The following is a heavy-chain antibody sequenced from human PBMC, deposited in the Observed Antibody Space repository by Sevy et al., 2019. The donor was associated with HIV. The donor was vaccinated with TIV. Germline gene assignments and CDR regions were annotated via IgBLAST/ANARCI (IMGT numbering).Heavy chain of an antibody. V-gene: IGHV5-51*01. J-gene: IGHJ6*02. CDR2: IYPGDSDT. CDR3: ARHSVAVPAVPGPSYYYYGMDV. D-gene: IGHD2-2*01. CDR1: GYSFTSYW. Sequence: GESLKISCKGSGYSFTSYWIGWVRQMPGKGLEWMGIIYPGDSDTRYSPSFQGQVTISADKSISTAYLQWSSLKASDTAMYYCARHSVAVPAVPGPSYYYYGMDVWGQGTTVTVSS.